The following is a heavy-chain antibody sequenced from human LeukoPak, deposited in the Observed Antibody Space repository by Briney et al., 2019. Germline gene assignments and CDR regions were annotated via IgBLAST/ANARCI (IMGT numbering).Heavy chain of an antibody. CDR3: ARDGLVWGSPVGIDY. J-gene: IGHJ4*02. CDR2: ISSSSSTI. CDR1: GFTFSSYS. V-gene: IGHV3-48*01. Sequence: PGGSLRLSCAASGFTFSSYSMNWVRQAPGKGLEWVSYISSSSSTIYYADSVKGRFTISRDNAKNSLYLQMNSLRAEDTAVYYCARDGLVWGSPVGIDYWGQGTLVTVSS. D-gene: IGHD3-16*01.